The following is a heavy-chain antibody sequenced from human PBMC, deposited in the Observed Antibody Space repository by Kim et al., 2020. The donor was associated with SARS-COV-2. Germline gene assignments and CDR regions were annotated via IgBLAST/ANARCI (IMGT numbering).Heavy chain of an antibody. CDR2: INTNTGNP. CDR1: GYTFTSYA. D-gene: IGHD4-17*01. V-gene: IGHV7-4-1*02. J-gene: IGHJ6*02. CDR3: ARTRTDYGDYVYYYGMDY. Sequence: ASVKVSCRASGYTFTSYAIHWVRQAPGQGLEWMGWINTNTGNPTYAQGFTGRFVFSLDTSVSTAYLQISSLKAEDTAVYYCARTRTDYGDYVYYYGMDYWGQGTTVTVSS.